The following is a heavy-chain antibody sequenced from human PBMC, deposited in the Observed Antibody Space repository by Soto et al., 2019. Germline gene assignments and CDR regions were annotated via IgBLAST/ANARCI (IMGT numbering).Heavy chain of an antibody. D-gene: IGHD5-12*01. CDR3: AKGGPTFLNWFVP. CDR1: GFTFSTYA. Sequence: AGGSLRLSCAASGFTFSTYAMNCVRLAPGKGLEWISVISNSGHITFYADSVKGRFTISRDNSKNTLYLQMNNLRADDTAAYYCAKGGPTFLNWFVPWGQGALVTVSA. CDR2: ISNSGHIT. J-gene: IGHJ5*02. V-gene: IGHV3-23*01.